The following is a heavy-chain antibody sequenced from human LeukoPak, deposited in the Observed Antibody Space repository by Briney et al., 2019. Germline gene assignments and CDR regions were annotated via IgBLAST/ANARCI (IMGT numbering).Heavy chain of an antibody. CDR2: IYYSGST. CDR3: ARDSSGSYHYYYMDV. V-gene: IGHV4-59*01. D-gene: IGHD1-26*01. CDR1: GGSISSYY. J-gene: IGHJ6*03. Sequence: PSETLSLTCTVSGGSISSYYWSWIRQPPGKGLEWIGYIYYSGSTNYNPSLKSRVTISVDTSKNQFSLKLSSVTAADTAVYYCARDSSGSYHYYYMDVWGKGTTVTISS.